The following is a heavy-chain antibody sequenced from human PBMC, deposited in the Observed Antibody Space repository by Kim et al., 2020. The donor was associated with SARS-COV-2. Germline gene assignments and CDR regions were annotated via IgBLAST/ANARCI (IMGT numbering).Heavy chain of an antibody. D-gene: IGHD6-13*01. V-gene: IGHV3-30*01. J-gene: IGHJ4*02. CDR3: ASIPLIAAAGHFDY. Sequence: ADSVKGRFTISRDNSKNTLYLQMNSLRAEDTAVYYCASIPLIAAAGHFDYWGQGTLVTVSS.